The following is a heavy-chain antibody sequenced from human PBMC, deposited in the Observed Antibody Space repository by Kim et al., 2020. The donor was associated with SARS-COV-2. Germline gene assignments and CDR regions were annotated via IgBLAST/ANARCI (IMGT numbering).Heavy chain of an antibody. D-gene: IGHD3-10*01. CDR3: ARDRVGYYGSGSYYTNYYYYGMDV. V-gene: IGHV3-13*01. CDR2: IGTAGDT. Sequence: GGSLRLSCAASGFTFSSYDMHWVRQATGKGLEWVSAIGTAGDTYYPGSVKGRFTISRENAKNSLYLQMNSLRAGDTAVYYCARDRVGYYGSGSYYTNYYYYGMDVWGQGTTITVSS. CDR1: GFTFSSYD. J-gene: IGHJ6*02.